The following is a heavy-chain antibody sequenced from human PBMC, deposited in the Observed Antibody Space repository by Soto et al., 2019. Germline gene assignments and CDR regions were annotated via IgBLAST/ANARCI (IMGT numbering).Heavy chain of an antibody. CDR2: IYHSGST. D-gene: IGHD3-16*01. Sequence: PSETQSLTCAVSGGSISSSNLWSWVRQPPGKGLEWIGEIYHSGSTNYNPSLKSRVTISVDKSKNQFSLKLSSVTAADTAVYYCALTDLEGALDYWGQGTLVTVSS. CDR3: ALTDLEGALDY. J-gene: IGHJ4*02. V-gene: IGHV4-4*02. CDR1: GGSISSSNL.